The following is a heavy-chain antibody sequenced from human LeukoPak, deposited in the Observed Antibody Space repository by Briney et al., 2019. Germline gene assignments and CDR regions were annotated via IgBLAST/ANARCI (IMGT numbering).Heavy chain of an antibody. Sequence: GGSLRLSCAASGFTFYSYGMSWVRQAPGKGLEWVSGISDSGGSTYYADSVEGRFTISRDNSKNTLYLQMNSLRADDTAVYYCARDRRKFGGYLDYWGQGTLVTVSS. J-gene: IGHJ4*02. CDR1: GFTFYSYG. CDR2: ISDSGGST. D-gene: IGHD3-16*02. CDR3: ARDRRKFGGYLDY. V-gene: IGHV3-23*01.